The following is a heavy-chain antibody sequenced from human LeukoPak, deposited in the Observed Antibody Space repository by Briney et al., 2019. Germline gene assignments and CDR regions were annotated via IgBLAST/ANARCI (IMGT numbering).Heavy chain of an antibody. Sequence: SVKVSCKASGGTFSSYAISWVRQAPGQGLEWMGGIIPIFGTANYAQKFQGRVTITADESTSTAYMELSSLRSEDTAVYYCARGGYYYDSSIGYYFDYWGQGTLVTVSS. CDR3: ARGGYYYDSSIGYYFDY. CDR2: IIPIFGTA. D-gene: IGHD3-22*01. V-gene: IGHV1-69*13. CDR1: GGTFSSYA. J-gene: IGHJ4*02.